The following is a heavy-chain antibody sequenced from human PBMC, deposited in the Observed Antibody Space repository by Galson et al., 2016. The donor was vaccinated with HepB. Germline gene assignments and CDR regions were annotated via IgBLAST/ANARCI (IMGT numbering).Heavy chain of an antibody. J-gene: IGHJ6*02. D-gene: IGHD1-14*01. V-gene: IGHV3-11*01. CDR1: GFTVSDYH. Sequence: SLRLSCAVSGFTVSDYHMSWIRQAPGKGLEGVSYISSSGPTIYNADSVKGRFSISRDNAKNSLYLQMNSLRAEDTAVYFCARVDNPQAPRADVWGQGTTVTVSS. CDR2: ISSSGPTI. CDR3: ARVDNPQAPRADV.